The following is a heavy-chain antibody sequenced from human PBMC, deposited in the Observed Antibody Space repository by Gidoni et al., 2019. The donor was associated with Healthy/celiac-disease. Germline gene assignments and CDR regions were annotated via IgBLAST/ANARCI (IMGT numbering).Heavy chain of an antibody. V-gene: IGHV3-30-3*01. CDR1: GFTFSSYA. J-gene: IGHJ4*02. Sequence: QVQLVESGGGVVQPGRSLTLSCAASGFTFSSYAMHWVRQAPGKGLEWVAVISYDGSNKYYADSVKGRFTISRDNSKNTLYLQMNSLRAEDTAVYYCARAIAVADNFDYWGQGTLVTVSS. CDR2: ISYDGSNK. D-gene: IGHD6-19*01. CDR3: ARAIAVADNFDY.